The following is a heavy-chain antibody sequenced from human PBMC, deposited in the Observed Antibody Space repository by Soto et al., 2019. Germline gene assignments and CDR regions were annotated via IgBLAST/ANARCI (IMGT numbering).Heavy chain of an antibody. CDR3: ARDGIGGTNFRGYLDY. D-gene: IGHD1-1*01. J-gene: IGHJ4*02. Sequence: PGGSLRLSLAASGSIFTGDGMQWVRQAPGKGLEWVAVIWFDGSNKYYADSVKGRFTISRDNSKNMLYLQMNSLRVEDTAVYYCARDGIGGTNFRGYLDYWGQGT. V-gene: IGHV3-33*01. CDR1: GSIFTGDG. CDR2: IWFDGSNK.